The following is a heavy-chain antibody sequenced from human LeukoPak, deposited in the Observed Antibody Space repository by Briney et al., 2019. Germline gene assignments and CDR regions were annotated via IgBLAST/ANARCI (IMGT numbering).Heavy chain of an antibody. CDR1: GYTFTSYG. V-gene: IGHV1-18*01. Sequence: SVKVSCKAPGYTFTSYGISWVRQAPGQGLEWMGWISAYNGNTNYAQKLQGRVTMTTDTSTSTAYMELRSLRSDDTAVYYCASDRKGGSSSWFDYWGQGTLVTVSS. J-gene: IGHJ4*02. CDR2: ISAYNGNT. D-gene: IGHD6-13*01. CDR3: ASDRKGGSSSWFDY.